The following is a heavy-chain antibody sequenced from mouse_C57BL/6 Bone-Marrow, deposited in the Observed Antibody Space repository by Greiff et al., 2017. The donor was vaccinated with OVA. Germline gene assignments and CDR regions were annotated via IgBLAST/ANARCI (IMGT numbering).Heavy chain of an antibody. V-gene: IGHV1-76*01. Sequence: VQLQQSGAELVRPGASVKLSCKASGYTFTDYYINWVKQRPGQGLEWIARIYPGSGNTYYNEKFKGKATLTVEKSSSTAYMQLSSQTSDDSAVYFGARSWYGSSPWFAYWGQGTLVTVSA. D-gene: IGHD1-1*01. CDR1: GYTFTDYY. CDR3: ARSWYGSSPWFAY. J-gene: IGHJ3*01. CDR2: IYPGSGNT.